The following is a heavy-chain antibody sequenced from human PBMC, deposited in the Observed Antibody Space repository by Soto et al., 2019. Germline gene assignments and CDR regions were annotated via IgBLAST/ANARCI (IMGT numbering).Heavy chain of an antibody. CDR1: GFTFSSYA. Sequence: PGGSLRLSCAASGFTFSSYAMSWVRQAPGKGLEWVSAISGSGGSTYYADSVKGRFTISRDNSKNTLYLQMNSLRAEDTAVYYCAKDPDSSSWNGPGWYFDLWGRGTLVTVSS. D-gene: IGHD6-13*01. CDR2: ISGSGGST. CDR3: AKDPDSSSWNGPGWYFDL. J-gene: IGHJ2*01. V-gene: IGHV3-23*01.